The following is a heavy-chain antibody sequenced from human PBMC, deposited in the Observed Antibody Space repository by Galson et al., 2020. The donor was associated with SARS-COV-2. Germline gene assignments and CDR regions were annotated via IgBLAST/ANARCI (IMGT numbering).Heavy chain of an antibody. V-gene: IGHV3-23*01. CDR3: ATGYSSGECDY. D-gene: IGHD6-19*01. CDR1: GFTFSSYA. J-gene: IGHJ4*02. CDR2: ISGSGGST. Sequence: TGGSLRLSCAASGFTFSSYAMSWVRQAPGKGLEWVSAISGSGGSTYYADSVKGRFTISRDNAKNTLYLQMNSLRAEDTAVYYCATGYSSGECDYWGQGTLVTVSS.